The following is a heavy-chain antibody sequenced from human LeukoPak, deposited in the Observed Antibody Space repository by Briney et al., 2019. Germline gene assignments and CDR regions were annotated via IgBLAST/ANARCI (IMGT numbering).Heavy chain of an antibody. D-gene: IGHD5-18*01. V-gene: IGHV3-13*01. J-gene: IGHJ4*02. CDR3: VREARGYHYTYFDY. Sequence: PGGSLRLSCTASGFTLGRHDMHWVRQTTGEGLEWVAALASGTPTFYAGSVKGRFTVSREDAKNSLYLQMNSLRAGDTAVYYCVREARGYHYTYFDYWGQGTLVTVSS. CDR1: GFTLGRHD. CDR2: LASGTPT.